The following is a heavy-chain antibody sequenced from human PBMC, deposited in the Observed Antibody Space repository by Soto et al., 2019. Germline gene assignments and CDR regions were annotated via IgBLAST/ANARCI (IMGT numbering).Heavy chain of an antibody. CDR3: ARLGWDYGVGWFDP. V-gene: IGHV4-30-4*01. D-gene: IGHD4-17*01. CDR2: IYSTGSS. J-gene: IGHJ5*02. Sequence: LTCTVSGGSISSGNYYWSWIRQSPGKGLEWIGYIYSTGSSYYNPSLRSRVTISVDTSKNQFSLKLSSVTAADTAVYYCARLGWDYGVGWFDPWGQGTLVTVSS. CDR1: GGSISSGNYY.